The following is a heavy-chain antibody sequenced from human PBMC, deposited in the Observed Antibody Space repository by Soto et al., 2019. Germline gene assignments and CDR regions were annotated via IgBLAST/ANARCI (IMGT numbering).Heavy chain of an antibody. CDR2: IWYDGSNK. V-gene: IGHV3-33*01. J-gene: IGHJ4*02. D-gene: IGHD4-17*01. Sequence: GGSLRLSCAASGFTFISYGMHWVRQALGKGLEWVAVIWYDGSNKYYADSVKGRFTISRDNSKNTLYLQMNSLRAEDTAVYYCARDSGLSTVTTFIDYWGQGTLVTVSS. CDR3: ARDSGLSTVTTFIDY. CDR1: GFTFISYG.